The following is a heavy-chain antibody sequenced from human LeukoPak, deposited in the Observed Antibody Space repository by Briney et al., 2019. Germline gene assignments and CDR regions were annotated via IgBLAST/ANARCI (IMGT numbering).Heavy chain of an antibody. CDR3: ARREKMATIGGYFDY. Sequence: PSETLSLTCTVSGGSTSSSSYYWGWIRQPPGQGLEWIGSIYYSGSTYYNPSLKSRVTISVDTSKNQFSLKLSSVTAADTAVYYCARREKMATIGGYFDYWGQGTLVTVSS. V-gene: IGHV4-39*01. CDR1: GGSTSSSSYY. J-gene: IGHJ4*02. CDR2: IYYSGST. D-gene: IGHD5-24*01.